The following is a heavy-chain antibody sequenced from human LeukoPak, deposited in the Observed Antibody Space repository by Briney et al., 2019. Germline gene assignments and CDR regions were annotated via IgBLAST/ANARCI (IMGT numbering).Heavy chain of an antibody. CDR1: GGSISSSSYY. CDR2: IYYSGST. V-gene: IGHV4-39*07. J-gene: IGHJ4*02. Sequence: SEALSLTCTVSGGSISSSSYYWGWIRQPPGKGLEWIGSIYYSGSTYYNPSLKRRVTISVDTSKNQFSLKLSSVTASDTAVYYCARPTYYDFWSGYYGGYYFDYWGQGTLVTVSS. D-gene: IGHD3-3*01. CDR3: ARPTYYDFWSGYYGGYYFDY.